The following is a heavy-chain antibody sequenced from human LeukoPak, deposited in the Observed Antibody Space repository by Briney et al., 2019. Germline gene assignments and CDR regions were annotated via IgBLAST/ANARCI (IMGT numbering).Heavy chain of an antibody. J-gene: IGHJ5*02. Sequence: PSETPSLTCTVSGGSISSYYWSWIRQPPGKGLEWIGYIYYSGSTNYNPSLKSRVTISVDTSKNQFSLKLSSVTAADTAVYYCAREAGYCSGGSCYSLSGWFDPWGQGTLVTVSS. CDR2: IYYSGST. CDR3: AREAGYCSGGSCYSLSGWFDP. D-gene: IGHD2-15*01. CDR1: GGSISSYY. V-gene: IGHV4-59*01.